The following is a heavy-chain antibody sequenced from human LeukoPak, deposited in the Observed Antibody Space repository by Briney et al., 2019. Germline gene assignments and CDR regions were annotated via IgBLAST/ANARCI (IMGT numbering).Heavy chain of an antibody. CDR1: GFTFGIYA. Sequence: GGSLRLSCAASGFTFGIYAMNWVRQAPGKGLVWVSRIKSDGISTTYADSVKGRFIISRDNAKNTLYLQMNSLRAEDSAVYYCVRDRYYTMDVWGKGTTVSVSS. CDR3: VRDRYYTMDV. J-gene: IGHJ6*03. V-gene: IGHV3-74*01. CDR2: IKSDGIST.